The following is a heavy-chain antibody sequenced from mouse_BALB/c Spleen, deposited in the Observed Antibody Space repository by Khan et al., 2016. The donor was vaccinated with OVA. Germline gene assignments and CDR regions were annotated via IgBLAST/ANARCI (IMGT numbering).Heavy chain of an antibody. CDR1: GYSFTGYF. V-gene: IGHV1-20*02. CDR2: INPHIGET. J-gene: IGHJ2*01. Sequence: VQLKQSGPELVRPGASVKISCTASGYSFTGYFMNWVMQSHGKSLEWIGRINPHIGETFYNQRFKDKATLTVDESSSTAHMELRSLASEHSAVYYCTRIYRSDFDYWGQGTTLTVSS. D-gene: IGHD6-1*01. CDR3: TRIYRSDFDY.